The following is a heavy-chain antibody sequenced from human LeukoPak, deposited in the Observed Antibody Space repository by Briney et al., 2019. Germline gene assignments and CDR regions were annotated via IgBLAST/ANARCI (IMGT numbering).Heavy chain of an antibody. J-gene: IGHJ4*02. V-gene: IGHV3-21*01. CDR1: GFSFSRHS. Sequence: GGSLRLSCAASGFSFSRHSTNWVRQAPGKGLEWVSYINSDSRSISYADSVKGRFTISRDNAKNSLYLQMNSLRAEDTAVYYCVREIPSGSYAPDYWGQGTLVTVSS. CDR2: INSDSRSI. D-gene: IGHD3-10*01. CDR3: VREIPSGSYAPDY.